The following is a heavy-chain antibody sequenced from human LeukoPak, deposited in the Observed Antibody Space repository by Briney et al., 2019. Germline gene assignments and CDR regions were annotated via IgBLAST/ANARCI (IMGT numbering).Heavy chain of an antibody. CDR2: INSDGSST. V-gene: IGHV3-74*01. CDR1: GFTFNNYW. CDR3: ARDPRGSWERFGFDF. J-gene: IGHJ4*02. Sequence: HPGGSLRLSCAASGFTFNNYWMHWVRQAPGKGLVWVSRINSDGSSTSYADSVKGRFTISRDNAKNTLYLQMNSLRAEDTAVYYCARDPRGSWERFGFDFWGQGTLVTVSS. D-gene: IGHD1-26*01.